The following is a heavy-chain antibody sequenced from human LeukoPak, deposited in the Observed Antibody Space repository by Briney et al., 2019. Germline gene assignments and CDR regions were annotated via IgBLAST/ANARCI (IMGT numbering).Heavy chain of an antibody. CDR1: GYTFTSYY. J-gene: IGHJ6*04. V-gene: IGHV1-46*01. D-gene: IGHD2-2*01. Sequence: ASVKVSCKASGYTFTSYYMRWVRQAPGQGLEWMGIINPSGGSTNYAQKFQGRVTMTRDTSTSTVYMELSSLRSEDTAVYYCARSLGYCSSTSCSPGRYYGMDVWGKGTTVTVSS. CDR2: INPSGGST. CDR3: ARSLGYCSSTSCSPGRYYGMDV.